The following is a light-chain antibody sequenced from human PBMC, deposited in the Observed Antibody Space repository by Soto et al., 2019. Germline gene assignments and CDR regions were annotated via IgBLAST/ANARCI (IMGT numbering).Light chain of an antibody. V-gene: IGLV2-11*01. CDR1: SSDVGGYNY. J-gene: IGLJ1*01. CDR3: FSYAGSTYV. CDR2: EGT. Sequence: QSALTQPRSVSGSPGQSVTISCTGTSSDVGGYNYVSWYQQHPGKAPKLMIYEGTKRPSGVSNRFSGSKSGNTASLTISGLQAEDEADYYCFSYAGSTYVFGTGTKLTVL.